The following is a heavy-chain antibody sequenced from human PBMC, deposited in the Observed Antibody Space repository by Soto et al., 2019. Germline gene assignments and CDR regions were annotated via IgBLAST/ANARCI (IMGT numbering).Heavy chain of an antibody. J-gene: IGHJ4*02. D-gene: IGHD2-2*02. V-gene: IGHV4-30-2*01. CDR2: VHHTGST. CDR3: ARTDVYTRQEEYFHS. Sequence: SETLSLTCAVSGASISGGGNSWNWIRQPPGKGLEWIGYVHHTGSTYYTPSLKSRVTISLDRSKNQFSLKLTSVTAADTAAYYCARTDVYTRQEEYFHSWGQGALIGVSS. CDR1: GASISGGGNS.